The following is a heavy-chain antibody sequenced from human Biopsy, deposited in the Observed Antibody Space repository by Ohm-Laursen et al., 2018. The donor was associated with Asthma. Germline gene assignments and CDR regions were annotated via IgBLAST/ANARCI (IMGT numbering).Heavy chain of an antibody. D-gene: IGHD3-10*01. Sequence: SVKISCKASGGTFSNYAISWVRQAPGQGLEWMGGIIPMFGTTNYAQKFQGRVTITADESTSTAYMELSSLRSDDTAVYFCARAVDYSHYYGIDVWGQGTTVTVS. J-gene: IGHJ6*02. CDR1: GGTFSNYA. V-gene: IGHV1-69*13. CDR3: ARAVDYSHYYGIDV. CDR2: IIPMFGTT.